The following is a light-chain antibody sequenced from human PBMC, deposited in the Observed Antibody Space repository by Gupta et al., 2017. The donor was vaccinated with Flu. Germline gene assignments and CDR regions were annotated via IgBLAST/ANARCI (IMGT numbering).Light chain of an antibody. J-gene: IGKJ2*01. CDR3: QHYDDWPYT. Sequence: EIVLTQSPATLPMSPGQRATLSCRASQSVSNNLAWYQQRPGQAPRLLIYGPSTRATGIPARFSGSGSGTEFTLTISSLQSEDFAVYYCQHYDDWPYTFGQGTKLEIK. CDR2: GPS. V-gene: IGKV3-15*01. CDR1: QSVSNN.